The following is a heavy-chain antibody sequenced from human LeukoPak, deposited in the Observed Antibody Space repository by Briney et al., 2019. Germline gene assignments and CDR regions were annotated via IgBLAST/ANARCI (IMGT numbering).Heavy chain of an antibody. V-gene: IGHV1-8*01. Sequence: ASVKVSCKASGFTFTSYDINWVRQATGQGLEWMGWMNPNSGNTGYAQKFQGRVTMTRNTSISTAYMELSSLRSEDTAVYYCARGRWGGRYFDYWGQGTLVTVSS. CDR1: GFTFTSYD. D-gene: IGHD3-16*01. CDR3: ARGRWGGRYFDY. CDR2: MNPNSGNT. J-gene: IGHJ4*02.